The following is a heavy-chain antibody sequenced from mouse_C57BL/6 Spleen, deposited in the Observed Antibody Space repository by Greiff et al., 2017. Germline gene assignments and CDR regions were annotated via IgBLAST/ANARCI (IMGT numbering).Heavy chain of an antibody. J-gene: IGHJ4*01. CDR3: AREGLYDGYYLYYAMDY. CDR1: GYTFTSYW. D-gene: IGHD2-3*01. Sequence: QVQLKQPGAELVKPGASVKMSCKASGYTFTSYWITWVKQRPGQGLEWIGDIYPGSGSTNYNEKFQSKATLTVATSSSTAFMQHSSRTSEDSAIYYCAREGLYDGYYLYYAMDYWGQGTSVTVSS. V-gene: IGHV1-55*01. CDR2: IYPGSGST.